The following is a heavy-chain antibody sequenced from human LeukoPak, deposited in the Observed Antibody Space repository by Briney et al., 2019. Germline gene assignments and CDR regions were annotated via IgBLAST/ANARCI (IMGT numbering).Heavy chain of an antibody. J-gene: IGHJ5*02. V-gene: IGHV3-43*02. D-gene: IGHD2-2*01. Sequence: PGGSLRLSCAASGFTFDDYAMHWVRQVPGKGLEWVSLISGDGGSTCYTDSVKDRFTISRDNSKNSLYLQMNSLRTEDTALYYCARDRRCSEISCYGWLDPWGQGTLVTVSS. CDR3: ARDRRCSEISCYGWLDP. CDR2: ISGDGGST. CDR1: GFTFDDYA.